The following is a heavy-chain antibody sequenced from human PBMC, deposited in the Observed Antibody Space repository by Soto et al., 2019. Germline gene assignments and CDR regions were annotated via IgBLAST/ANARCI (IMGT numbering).Heavy chain of an antibody. D-gene: IGHD6-19*01. J-gene: IGHJ4*02. CDR1: GGSISSYY. CDR2: IYYSGST. Sequence: SQTLSLTCTVSGGSISSYYWSWIRQPPGKGLEWIGYIYYSGSTNYNPSLKSRVTISVDTSKNQFSLKLSSVTAADTAVYYCARVGSGWYQTFDYWGQGTPVTVSS. CDR3: ARVGSGWYQTFDY. V-gene: IGHV4-59*01.